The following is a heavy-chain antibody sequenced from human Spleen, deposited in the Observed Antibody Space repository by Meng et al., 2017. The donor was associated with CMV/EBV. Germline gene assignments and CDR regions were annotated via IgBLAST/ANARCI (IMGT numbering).Heavy chain of an antibody. Sequence: VQLRHHGPDRGHPRQTLRLPCAISGGSVSSNGAEWNCMRHTPARGLEWLGRTYYRSKGYNDYAVSVKSRTTITPDTSKNQFSLQLNSVTPEDTAVYYCARRAGVGAAFDYWGQGTLVTVSS. CDR2: TYYRSKGYN. CDR1: GGSVSSNGAE. D-gene: IGHD3-10*01. V-gene: IGHV6-1*01. J-gene: IGHJ4*02. CDR3: ARRAGVGAAFDY.